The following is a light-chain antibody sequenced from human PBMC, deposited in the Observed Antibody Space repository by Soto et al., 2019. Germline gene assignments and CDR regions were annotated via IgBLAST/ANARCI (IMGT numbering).Light chain of an antibody. V-gene: IGKV1-12*01. Sequence: DIQMTQSPSSVYASVGDRVTITCRASQDIDSWLAWYKQKPWKAPKLLLYAASSLQSGVPSRFSGSGSGTEFTLTIASLQPEDFATYYCQQANSFPFSFGPGTKVDI. CDR1: QDIDSW. CDR3: QQANSFPFS. CDR2: AAS. J-gene: IGKJ3*01.